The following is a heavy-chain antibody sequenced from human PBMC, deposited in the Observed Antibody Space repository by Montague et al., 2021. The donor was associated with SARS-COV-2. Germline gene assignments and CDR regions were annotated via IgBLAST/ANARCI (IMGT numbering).Heavy chain of an antibody. D-gene: IGHD3-10*01. CDR1: GYSFPTYW. J-gene: IGHJ5*02. V-gene: IGHV5-51*03. CDR3: ARDPIYGSGGYNYFDP. Sequence: QSGAEVKKPGESLKISCKASGYSFPTYWIGWVRQMPGKGLERMGAIYPRDSDTRYSPSFQGQVTISVDKSISTAYLQWSSLKASDTAMYYCARDPIYGSGGYNYFDPWGRGTLVTVSS. CDR2: IYPRDSDT.